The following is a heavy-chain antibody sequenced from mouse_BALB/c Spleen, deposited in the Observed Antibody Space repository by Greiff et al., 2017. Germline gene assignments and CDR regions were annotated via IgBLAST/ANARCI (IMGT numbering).Heavy chain of an antibody. V-gene: IGHV1-7*01. CDR1: GYTFTSYW. J-gene: IGHJ3*01. CDR3: AALPWFAV. CDR2: INPSTGYT. Sequence: QVQLKQSGAELAKPGASVKMSCKASGYTFTSYWMHWVKQRPGQGLEWIGYINPSTGYTEYNQKFKDKATLTADKSSSTAYMQLSSLTSEDSAVFFCAALPWFAVWGQGTLVTVSA.